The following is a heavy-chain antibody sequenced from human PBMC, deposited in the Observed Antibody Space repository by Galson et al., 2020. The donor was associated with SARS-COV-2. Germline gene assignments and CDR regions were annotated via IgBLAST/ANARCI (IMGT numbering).Heavy chain of an antibody. CDR3: ARDEGIRGYNYGRLYYGLDV. CDR1: GFPFSTYS. J-gene: IGHJ6*02. D-gene: IGHD5-18*01. Sequence: NSGGSLRLSCAASGFPFSTYSMNWVRQAPGKRLEGVSSISTSSSYIYYADSVKGRFTISRDNVRNSLYLEMHSLRAEDTAIYYCARDEGIRGYNYGRLYYGLDVWGQGTTVTVSS. CDR2: ISTSSSYI. V-gene: IGHV3-21*01.